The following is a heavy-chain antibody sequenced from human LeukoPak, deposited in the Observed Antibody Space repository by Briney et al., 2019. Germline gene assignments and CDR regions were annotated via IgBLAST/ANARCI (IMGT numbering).Heavy chain of an antibody. J-gene: IGHJ3*02. CDR3: ARGSELVDAFDI. CDR1: GFTFSSYA. V-gene: IGHV3-30-3*01. D-gene: IGHD6-6*01. Sequence: PGRSLRLSCAASGFTFSSYAMHWVRQAPGKGLEWVAVISYDGSNKYYADSVKGRFTISRDNSKNTLYLQMNSLRAEDTAVYYCARGSELVDAFDIWGQGTMVTVSS. CDR2: ISYDGSNK.